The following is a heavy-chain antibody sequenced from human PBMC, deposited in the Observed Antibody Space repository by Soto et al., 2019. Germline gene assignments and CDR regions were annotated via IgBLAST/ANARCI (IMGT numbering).Heavy chain of an antibody. CDR1: GFSVTANS. Sequence: EVQVVESGGGLIQPGGSLRLSCEVSGFSVTANSMSWVRQAPGKGLEWVSVIYSGGSTYYIDSVKGRFSISRDISNNTLYLQMNSLRAEDTAVYYCHGYGYWGQGTLVTVSS. CDR3: HGYGY. D-gene: IGHD5-12*01. J-gene: IGHJ4*02. V-gene: IGHV3-53*01. CDR2: IYSGGST.